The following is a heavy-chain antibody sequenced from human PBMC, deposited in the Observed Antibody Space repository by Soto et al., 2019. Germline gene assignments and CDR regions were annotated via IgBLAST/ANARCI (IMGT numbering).Heavy chain of an antibody. D-gene: IGHD1-26*01. CDR2: ISGSGGST. J-gene: IGHJ4*02. Sequence: EMQLLESGGGLVQPGGSLRLSCAASGFTFSSFAMSWVRQAPGKGLDWVSAISGSGGSTYSADSVKGRFTISRDNSKNTLYLLMNSLRSDDTAVYYCARLLRGGILRATTPLGLWGRGTLVTVSS. V-gene: IGHV3-23*01. CDR3: ARLLRGGILRATTPLGL. CDR1: GFTFSSFA.